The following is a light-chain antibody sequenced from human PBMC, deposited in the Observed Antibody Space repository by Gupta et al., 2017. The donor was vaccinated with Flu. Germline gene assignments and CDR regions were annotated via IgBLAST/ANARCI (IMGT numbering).Light chain of an antibody. V-gene: IGKV1-5*03. CDR1: QSISSL. Sequence: IQMTQSPSTLSAAVGDRVTITCRASQSISSLLAWYQQKPGKAPKLLIYKASSLESGVPSRFSGSGSGTEFTLTISSLQPDDFATYYCQQYNSYWYSFGQGTKLEIK. CDR2: KAS. J-gene: IGKJ2*03. CDR3: QQYNSYWYS.